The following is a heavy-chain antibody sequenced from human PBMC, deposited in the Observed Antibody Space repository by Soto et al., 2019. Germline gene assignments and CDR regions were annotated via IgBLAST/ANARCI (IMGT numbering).Heavy chain of an antibody. J-gene: IGHJ4*02. CDR1: GFTFSSYS. Sequence: EVQLVESGGGLVKPGGSLRLSCAASGFTFSSYSMNWVRQAPGKGLEWVSSISSSSSYIYYADSVKGRVTISRDNAKNSLYLQMNSLRAEDTAVYYCARDGDTDYFDYWGQGTLVTVSS. D-gene: IGHD5-18*01. V-gene: IGHV3-21*01. CDR2: ISSSSSYI. CDR3: ARDGDTDYFDY.